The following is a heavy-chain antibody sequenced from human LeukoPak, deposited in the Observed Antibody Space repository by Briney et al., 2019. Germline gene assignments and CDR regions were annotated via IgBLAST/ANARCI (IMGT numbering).Heavy chain of an antibody. CDR2: INPSGGST. V-gene: IGHV1-46*01. J-gene: IGHJ5*02. CDR1: GYTFTSYY. CDR3: ARGAEGTWFDP. Sequence: ASVTVSSKASGYTFTSYYMHWVRQAPGQGLEWMGIINPSGGSTSYAQKFQGRVTMTRDTSTSTVYMELSSLRSEDTAVYYCARGAEGTWFDPWGQGTLVTVSS.